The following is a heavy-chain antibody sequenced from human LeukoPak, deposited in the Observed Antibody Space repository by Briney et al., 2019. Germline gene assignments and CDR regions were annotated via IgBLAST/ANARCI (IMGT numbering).Heavy chain of an antibody. CDR2: INHSGST. V-gene: IGHV4-34*01. CDR3: AKSNGYGLVDI. CDR1: GGSFSGYY. Sequence: SETLSLTCAVYGGSFSGYYWSWIRQPPGKGLERIGEINHSGSTNYNPSLKSRVTISLDTSRNQFSLKLTSVTAADTAVYYCAKSNGYGLVDIWGQGTMVTVSS. D-gene: IGHD3-10*01. J-gene: IGHJ3*02.